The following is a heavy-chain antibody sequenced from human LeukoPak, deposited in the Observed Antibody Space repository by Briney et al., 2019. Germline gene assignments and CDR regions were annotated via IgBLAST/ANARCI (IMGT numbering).Heavy chain of an antibody. D-gene: IGHD1-7*01. V-gene: IGHV3-30*03. CDR2: ISYDGSNK. Sequence: GGSLRLSCAASGFTFSSYGMHWVRQAPGKGLEWVAVISYDGSNKYYADSVKGRFTISRDNSKNSLYLQMNRLRAEDPAVYYCARAHNWKYGSFDFWGQGTLVTVSS. CDR1: GFTFSSYG. CDR3: ARAHNWKYGSFDF. J-gene: IGHJ4*02.